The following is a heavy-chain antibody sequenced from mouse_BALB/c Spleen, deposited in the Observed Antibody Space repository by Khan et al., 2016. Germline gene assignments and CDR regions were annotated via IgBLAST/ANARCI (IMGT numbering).Heavy chain of an antibody. CDR1: GYTSANYW. CDR2: IYPGDGDT. J-gene: IGHJ3*01. Sequence: VQLQESGAELARPGASVRLSCKASGYTSANYWMQWVKQRPGQGLEWIGSIYPGDGDTRYSQKFKDKATLTADKSSSSAYMHLRGVASEDSAVYYCADALFVYWGQGTLVTVSA. CDR3: ADALFVY. V-gene: IGHV1-87*01.